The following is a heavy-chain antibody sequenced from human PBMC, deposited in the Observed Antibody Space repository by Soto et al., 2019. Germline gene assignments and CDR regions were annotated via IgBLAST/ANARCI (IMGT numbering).Heavy chain of an antibody. J-gene: IGHJ4*02. D-gene: IGHD5-12*01. CDR3: ARDYRSVATTPRYYCDY. Sequence: QVQLVQSGAEVKKPGASVKVSCKASGYTFTGCYMHWVRQAPRQGLEWMGWINPNSGGTNYAQKLQGWVTRTRDTSISTAYMELSRLRSDDTAVYYCARDYRSVATTPRYYCDYWGQGTLVTVSS. V-gene: IGHV1-2*04. CDR2: INPNSGGT. CDR1: GYTFTGCY.